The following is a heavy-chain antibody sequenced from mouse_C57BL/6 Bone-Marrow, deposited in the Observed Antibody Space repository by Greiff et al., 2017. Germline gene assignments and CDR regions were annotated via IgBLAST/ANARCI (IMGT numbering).Heavy chain of an antibody. J-gene: IGHJ2*01. CDR3: AREGFDY. CDR2: ISSGGSYT. V-gene: IGHV5-6*01. CDR1: GFTFSSYG. Sequence: EVMLVESGGDLVKPGGSLKLSCAASGFTFSSYGMSWVRQTPDTRLEWVATISSGGSYTYYPDSVKGRFTISRDNAKNTLYLQMSSLKSEDTAMYYCAREGFDYWGQGTTLTVSS.